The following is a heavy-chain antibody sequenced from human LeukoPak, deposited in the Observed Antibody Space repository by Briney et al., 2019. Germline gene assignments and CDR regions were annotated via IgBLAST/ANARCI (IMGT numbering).Heavy chain of an antibody. CDR2: IYHNGIS. CDR3: ARGRGMRQQLDFDY. V-gene: IGHV4-30-2*01. D-gene: IGHD6-13*01. J-gene: IGHJ4*02. CDR1: GGSISSGGYS. Sequence: PSETLSLTCAVSGGSISSGGYSWSWLRQPPGKGLEWIMYIYHNGISYYNPSLKSRVTISVNKSKNQFSLKLSSVPAADTAVYYCARGRGMRQQLDFDYWGQGTLVTVSS.